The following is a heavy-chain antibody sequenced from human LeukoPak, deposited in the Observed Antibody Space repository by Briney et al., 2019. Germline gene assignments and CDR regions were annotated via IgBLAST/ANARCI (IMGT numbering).Heavy chain of an antibody. D-gene: IGHD3-10*01. CDR2: IKSKTDGGTT. CDR3: TTLLWFEELDY. Sequence: GGSLRLSCAASGFTFSNAWMSWVRQAPGRGLEWVGRIKSKTDGGTTDYAAPVEGRFTISRDDSKNTLYLQMNSLKTEDTAVYYCTTLLWFEELDYWGQGTLVTVSS. J-gene: IGHJ4*02. V-gene: IGHV3-15*01. CDR1: GFTFSNAW.